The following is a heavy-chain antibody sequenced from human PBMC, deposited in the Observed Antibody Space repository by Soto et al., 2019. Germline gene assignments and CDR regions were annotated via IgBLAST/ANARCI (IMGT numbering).Heavy chain of an antibody. CDR1: GYTFTSYD. Sequence: QVQLVQSGAEVKKPGASVKVSCKASGYTFTSYDINWVRQATGQGLEWMGWMNPNSGNTGYAQKFQGRVTMTRNTSISTAYMELSSLRSEDTAVYYCARSRYDILTGYQDFDYWVQGTLVTVSS. V-gene: IGHV1-8*01. CDR2: MNPNSGNT. D-gene: IGHD3-9*01. CDR3: ARSRYDILTGYQDFDY. J-gene: IGHJ4*02.